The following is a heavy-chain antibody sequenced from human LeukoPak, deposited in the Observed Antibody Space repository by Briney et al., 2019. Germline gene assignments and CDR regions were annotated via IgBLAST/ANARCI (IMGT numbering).Heavy chain of an antibody. CDR3: ARHSLPYCSGGSCYFDY. CDR1: GYSFTSYW. Sequence: GESLKISCQGSGYSFTSYWIGWVRQMPGKGLEWMGIIYPGDSDTRYSPSFQGQVTISADKSISTAYLQWSSLKASDTAMYYCARHSLPYCSGGSCYFDYWGQGTLVTVSS. D-gene: IGHD2-15*01. CDR2: IYPGDSDT. V-gene: IGHV5-51*01. J-gene: IGHJ4*02.